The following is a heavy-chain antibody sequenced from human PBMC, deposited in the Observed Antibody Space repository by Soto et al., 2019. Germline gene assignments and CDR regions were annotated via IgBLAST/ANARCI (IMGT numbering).Heavy chain of an antibody. D-gene: IGHD6-6*01. CDR1: GFTFSSYA. CDR3: ARVGSSSSIGYYYYGMDV. J-gene: IGHJ6*02. V-gene: IGHV3-30-3*01. CDR2: ISYDGSNK. Sequence: QVQLVESGGGVVQPGRSLGLSCAASGFTFSSYAMHWVRQAPGKGLEWVAVISYDGSNKYYADSVKGRFTISRDNSKNTLYLQMNSLRAEDTAVYYCARVGSSSSIGYYYYGMDVWGQGTTVTVSS.